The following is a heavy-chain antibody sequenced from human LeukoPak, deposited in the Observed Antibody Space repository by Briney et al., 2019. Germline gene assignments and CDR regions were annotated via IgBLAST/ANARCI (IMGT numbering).Heavy chain of an antibody. J-gene: IGHJ6*03. CDR1: GGSISSYY. D-gene: IGHD5-18*01. CDR3: ARDGGYSYGLSSRYMDV. CDR2: IYNSGST. Sequence: SETLSLTCTVSGGSISSYYWSWIRQPPGKGLEWIGYIYNSGSTNYNPSLKSRVTISVDTSKNQFSLKLSSVTAADTAVYYCARDGGYSYGLSSRYMDVWGKGTTVTISS. V-gene: IGHV4-59*01.